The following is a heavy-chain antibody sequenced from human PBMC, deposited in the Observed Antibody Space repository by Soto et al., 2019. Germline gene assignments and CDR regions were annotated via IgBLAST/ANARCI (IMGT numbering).Heavy chain of an antibody. CDR3: ERHHSSGSTGDWFDP. CDR1: GGSISSSSYY. V-gene: IGHV4-39*01. D-gene: IGHD3-22*01. J-gene: IGHJ5*02. Sequence: SETLSLTCTVSGGSISSSSYYWGWIRQPPGKGLEWIGSIYYSGSTYYNPSLKSRVTISVDTSKNQFSLKLSSVTAADTAVYYCERHHSSGSTGDWFDPWGQGTLVTVSS. CDR2: IYYSGST.